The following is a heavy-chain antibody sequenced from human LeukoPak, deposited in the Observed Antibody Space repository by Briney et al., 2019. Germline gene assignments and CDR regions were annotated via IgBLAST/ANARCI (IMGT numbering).Heavy chain of an antibody. D-gene: IGHD1-1*01. J-gene: IGHJ6*03. V-gene: IGHV4-34*01. CDR3: AREPGYMDV. CDR2: INHSGST. Sequence: SEALSLTCAVYGGSFSGYYWSWIRQPPGKGLEWIGEINHSGSTNYNPSLKSRVTISVDTSKNQFSLKLSSVTAADTAVYYCAREPGYMDVWGKGTTVTISS. CDR1: GGSFSGYY.